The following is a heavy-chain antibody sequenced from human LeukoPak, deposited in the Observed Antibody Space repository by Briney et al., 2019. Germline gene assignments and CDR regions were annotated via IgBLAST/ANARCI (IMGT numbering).Heavy chain of an antibody. V-gene: IGHV3-23*05. Sequence: GGSLRLSCAASGITIRNYGMTWVRQAPGRGLQWVSSINNSGTRTFYEDSVRGRFTISRDDSKNTLYLQMNSLRDEDTAVYYCAKDSHWILFDDWGQGTLVTVSS. CDR3: AKDSHWILFDD. CDR2: INNSGTRT. CDR1: GITIRNYG. D-gene: IGHD2-2*03. J-gene: IGHJ4*02.